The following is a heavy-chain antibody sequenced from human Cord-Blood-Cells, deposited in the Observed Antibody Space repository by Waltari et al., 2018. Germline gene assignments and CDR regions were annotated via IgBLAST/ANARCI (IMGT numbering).Heavy chain of an antibody. CDR1: GGSFSGYY. CDR2: INHSGST. CDR3: ASFDGARSYHFDL. J-gene: IGHJ2*01. Sequence: QVQLQQWGAGLLKPSETLSLTCAVYGGSFSGYYWSWIRQPPGKVLEGSGEINHSGSTTDNTPLKSRVTISVDTSKNQFSLKLSSVTAADTAVYYCASFDGARSYHFDLWGRGTLVTVSS. V-gene: IGHV4-34*01. D-gene: IGHD3-16*01.